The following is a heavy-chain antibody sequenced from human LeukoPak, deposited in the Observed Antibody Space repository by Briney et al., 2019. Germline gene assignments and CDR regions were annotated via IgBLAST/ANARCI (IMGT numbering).Heavy chain of an antibody. CDR3: AKVGATLSPYDY. V-gene: IGHV3-23*01. CDR2: ISGSGGST. Sequence: GGSLRLSCAASGFTFSSYSLNWVRQAPGKGLEWVSAISGSGGSTYYADSVKGRFTISRDNSKNTLYLQMNSLRAEDTAVYYCAKVGATLSPYDYWGQGTLVTVSS. J-gene: IGHJ4*02. CDR1: GFTFSSYS. D-gene: IGHD1-26*01.